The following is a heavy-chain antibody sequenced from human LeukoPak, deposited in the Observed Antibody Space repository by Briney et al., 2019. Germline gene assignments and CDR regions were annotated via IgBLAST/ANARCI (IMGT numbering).Heavy chain of an antibody. V-gene: IGHV3-53*01. CDR3: ASGSGSYRTPYYYMDV. CDR1: GFTVSSNY. D-gene: IGHD3-10*01. CDR2: IYSGGST. Sequence: PGGSLRLSCAASGFTVSSNYMSWVRHAPGTGLELVSVIYSGGSTYYADSVKGRFTISRDNSKNTLYLQMNSLRAEDTAVYYCASGSGSYRTPYYYMDVWGTGTTVTVSS. J-gene: IGHJ6*03.